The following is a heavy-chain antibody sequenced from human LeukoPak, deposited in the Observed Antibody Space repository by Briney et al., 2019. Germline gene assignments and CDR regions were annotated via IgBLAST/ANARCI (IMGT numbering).Heavy chain of an antibody. CDR2: IYYSGST. D-gene: IGHD4-17*01. V-gene: IGHV4-59*08. CDR1: GGSISSYY. Sequence: PSETLSLPCTVSGGSISSYYWSWIRQPPGKGLEWIGYIYYSGSTNYNPSLKSRVTISVDTSKNQFSLKLSSVTAADTAVYYCARLYGDYLPFDYWGQGTLVTVSS. J-gene: IGHJ4*02. CDR3: ARLYGDYLPFDY.